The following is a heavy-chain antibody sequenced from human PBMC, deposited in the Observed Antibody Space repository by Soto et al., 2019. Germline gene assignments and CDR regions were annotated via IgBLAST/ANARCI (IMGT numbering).Heavy chain of an antibody. Sequence: SETLSLTCTVSGGSISSNSHYWGWIRQPPGKGLEWIGYIYYSGSTYYNPSLKSRVTISVDTSKNQFSLKLSSVTAADTAVYYCARATIVLVPAAMVSHWFDPWGQGTLVTVSS. CDR2: IYYSGST. J-gene: IGHJ5*02. V-gene: IGHV4-30-4*08. D-gene: IGHD2-2*01. CDR1: GGSISSNSHY. CDR3: ARATIVLVPAAMVSHWFDP.